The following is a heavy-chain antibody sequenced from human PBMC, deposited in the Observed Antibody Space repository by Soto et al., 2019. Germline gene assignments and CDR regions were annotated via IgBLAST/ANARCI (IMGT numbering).Heavy chain of an antibody. J-gene: IGHJ1*01. D-gene: IGHD5-12*01. CDR3: AGGQEDIVATL. CDR2: VKDGGST. Sequence: QVQLQQWGAGLLKPSETLSLTCTVNGGSLTGYYWRWIRQPPGKGLEWIGEVKDGGSTNSSPSLRGRVFISAATSRHRASLLLNSVTAADTAVYFCAGGQEDIVATLWVQGALVTVSS. V-gene: IGHV4-34*01. CDR1: GGSLTGYY.